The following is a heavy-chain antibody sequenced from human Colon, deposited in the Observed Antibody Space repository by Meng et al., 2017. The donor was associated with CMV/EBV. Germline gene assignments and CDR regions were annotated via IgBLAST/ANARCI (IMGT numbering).Heavy chain of an antibody. Sequence: GESLKISCAASGFIFEDYAMHWVRQVPGKGLEWVSLIDWDGGNTYCADAVKGRFTISRDNSKDSLYLQMNSLRVEDTALYYCAKDLTAYYHTTGGADFSGMDVWGLGTTVTVSS. D-gene: IGHD3-9*01. CDR1: GFIFEDYA. V-gene: IGHV3-43D*03. CDR3: AKDLTAYYHTTGGADFSGMDV. CDR2: IDWDGGNT. J-gene: IGHJ6*02.